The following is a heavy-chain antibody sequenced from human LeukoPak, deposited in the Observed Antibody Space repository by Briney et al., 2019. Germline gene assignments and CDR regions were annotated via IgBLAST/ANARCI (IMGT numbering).Heavy chain of an antibody. CDR1: GFTFSSYA. J-gene: IGHJ5*02. CDR2: ISYDGSNK. Sequence: QPGGSLRLSCAASGFTFSSYAMHWVRQAPGKGLEWVAVISYDGSNKYYADSVKGRFTISRDNSKNTLYLQMNSLRAEDTAVYYCARFNWSRPDPNWFDPWGQGTLVTVSS. CDR3: ARFNWSRPDPNWFDP. V-gene: IGHV3-30*01. D-gene: IGHD1-1*01.